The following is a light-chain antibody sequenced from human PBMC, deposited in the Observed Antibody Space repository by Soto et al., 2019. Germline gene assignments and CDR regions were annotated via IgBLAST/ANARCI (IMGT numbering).Light chain of an antibody. CDR3: SSYTSRSTLV. CDR2: EVT. V-gene: IGLV2-14*01. J-gene: IGLJ2*01. CDR1: SYDVGGYDY. Sequence: QSVLTQPASVSGSPGQSITISCTGTSYDVGGYDYVSWFQQHPGQAPKLIIYEVTYRPSGVSNRFSGSKSDNTASLTISGLQAEDEADYYCSSYTSRSTLVFGGGTKLTVL.